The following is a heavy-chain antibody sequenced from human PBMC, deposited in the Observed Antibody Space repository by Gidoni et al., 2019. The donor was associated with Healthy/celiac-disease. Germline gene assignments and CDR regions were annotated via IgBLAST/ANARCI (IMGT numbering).Heavy chain of an antibody. CDR3: WVLSGRGAN. D-gene: IGHD3-16*02. V-gene: IGHV3-73*02. CDR1: GFTFSGSA. Sequence: EVQLVESGGGLVQPGGSLKLSCAASGFTFSGSAMHWVRQASGKGLGGVGRIRSKANSYATAYAASVKGRFTISRDDSKNTAYLQMNSLKTEDTAVYYCWVLSGRGANWGQGTLVTVSS. CDR2: IRSKANSYAT. J-gene: IGHJ4*02.